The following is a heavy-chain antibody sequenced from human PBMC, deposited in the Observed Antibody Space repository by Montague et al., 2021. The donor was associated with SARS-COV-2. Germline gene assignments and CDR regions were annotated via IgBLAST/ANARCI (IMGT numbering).Heavy chain of an antibody. CDR1: GGSISSYY. V-gene: IGHV4-59*13. Sequence: SETLSLTCSVSGGSISSYYWSWIRQSPGKGLEWIGYIFHSGITDYNPSLESRVTISVDTSKNQFSLQLNSVTAADSAVYYCARTEYNWNDWFDPWGQGTLVTVSS. CDR3: ARTEYNWNDWFDP. D-gene: IGHD1-20*01. CDR2: IFHSGIT. J-gene: IGHJ5*02.